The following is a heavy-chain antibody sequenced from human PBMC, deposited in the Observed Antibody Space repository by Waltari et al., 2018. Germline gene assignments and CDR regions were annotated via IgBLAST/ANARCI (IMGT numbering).Heavy chain of an antibody. Sequence: EGKLVESGGDLAQPGGSLRLSCVASGCSMDQSEMNWVRQAPGKGLEWVAYIDSSGKSTYYGDSVQGRFTISRDNGQNTMFLQMRDLRAEDSGTYFCTTAMITFGGLGYWGQGTPVTVSS. CDR2: IDSSGKST. D-gene: IGHD3-16*01. CDR3: TTAMITFGGLGY. V-gene: IGHV3-23*05. CDR1: GCSMDQSE. J-gene: IGHJ4*02.